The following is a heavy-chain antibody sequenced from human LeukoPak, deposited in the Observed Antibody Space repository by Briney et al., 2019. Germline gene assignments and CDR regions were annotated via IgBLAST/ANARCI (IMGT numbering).Heavy chain of an antibody. CDR2: INPSGGST. J-gene: IGHJ4*02. D-gene: IGHD6-6*01. CDR1: GYTFTTYY. V-gene: IGHV1-46*01. CDR3: ARDLSYSSSSTGTDY. Sequence: ASVKVSCKASGYTFTTYYILWVRQAPGQGLEWMGFINPSGGSTSYAQKFQGRVTMTRDMSTSTVYMELSSLRSEGTAVYYCARDLSYSSSSTGTDYWGQGTLVTVSS.